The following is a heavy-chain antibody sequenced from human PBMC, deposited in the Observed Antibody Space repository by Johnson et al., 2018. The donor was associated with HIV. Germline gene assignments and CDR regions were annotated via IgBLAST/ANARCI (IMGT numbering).Heavy chain of an antibody. D-gene: IGHD2-15*01. CDR1: GFTVSSNY. J-gene: IGHJ3*02. CDR2: IYSDSDT. V-gene: IGHV3-66*01. Sequence: VQLVESGGGLVQPGGSLRLSCAASGFTVSSNYMSWVRQAPGKGLEWVSVIYSDSDTYYADSVKGRFTISRDNSKNTLYLQMNSLRAEDTAVYYCAKGQVARGAFDIWGQGTMVTVSS. CDR3: AKGQVARGAFDI.